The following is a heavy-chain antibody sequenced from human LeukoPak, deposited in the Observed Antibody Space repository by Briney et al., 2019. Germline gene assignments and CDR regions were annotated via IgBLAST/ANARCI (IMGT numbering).Heavy chain of an antibody. D-gene: IGHD1-26*01. CDR1: GFTFTSYY. V-gene: IGHV1-46*01. Sequence: GGSLRLSCAASGFTFTSYYMHWVRQAPGQGLEWMGIINPSGGSTSYAQKFQGRVTMTRDTSTSTVYMELSSLRSEDTAVYYCARDGVGATLGDYWGQGTLVTVSS. CDR3: ARDGVGATLGDY. J-gene: IGHJ4*02. CDR2: INPSGGST.